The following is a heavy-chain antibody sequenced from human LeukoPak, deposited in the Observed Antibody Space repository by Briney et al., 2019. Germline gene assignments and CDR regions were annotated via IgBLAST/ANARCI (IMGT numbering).Heavy chain of an antibody. CDR2: IYTGDST. CDR1: GFTVSGTY. CDR3: AKRGPVVYDL. V-gene: IGHV3-66*02. Sequence: GSLRLSCEASGFTVSGTYMSWVRQAPGKGLEWVSIIYTGDSTYYADSVKGRFTISRDNSKNTLYLQMNSLRPEDTAVYYCAKRGPVVYDLWGQGTLVTVSS. J-gene: IGHJ4*02.